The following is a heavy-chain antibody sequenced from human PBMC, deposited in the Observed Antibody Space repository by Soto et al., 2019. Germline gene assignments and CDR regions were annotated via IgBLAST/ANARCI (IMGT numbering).Heavy chain of an antibody. CDR3: ARHDHYYGSGSYDY. V-gene: IGHV4-39*01. CDR1: GGSISSSSYY. J-gene: IGHJ4*02. CDR2: IYYSGST. D-gene: IGHD3-10*01. Sequence: SETLSLTCTVSGGSISSSSYYWGWIRQPPGKGLEWIGSIYYSGSTYYNPSLKSRVTISVDTPKNQFSLKLSSVTAADTAVYYCARHDHYYGSGSYDYWGQGTLVTVSS.